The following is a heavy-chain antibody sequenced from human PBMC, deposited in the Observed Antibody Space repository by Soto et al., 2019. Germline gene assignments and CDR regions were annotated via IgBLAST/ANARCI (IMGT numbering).Heavy chain of an antibody. Sequence: ALRLSCAASGFPFNNYAMHWVRQAPGKGLEWVAVIWHDGSNEHYADSVKGRFRIARDNSNNTLYLQMNSLRGEDTALYYCARDDVSMVTTFLDYWGRGTLVTVSS. D-gene: IGHD2-21*02. CDR1: GFPFNNYA. CDR3: ARDDVSMVTTFLDY. V-gene: IGHV3-33*01. CDR2: IWHDGSNE. J-gene: IGHJ4*02.